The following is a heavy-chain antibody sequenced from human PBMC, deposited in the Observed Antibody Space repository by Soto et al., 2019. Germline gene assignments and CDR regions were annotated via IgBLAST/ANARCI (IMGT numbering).Heavy chain of an antibody. V-gene: IGHV3-23*01. CDR1: GFPFSSTD. J-gene: IGHJ5*02. CDR2: ILDTGTTV. Sequence: GSLRLSCAASGFPFSSTDMSWVRQAPGKGLEWVSTILDTGTTVFYADSVKGRFTVSIDNSNNTLYVQMNNLRADDTAVYYCVKNSGWFNTWGQGALVTVSS. D-gene: IGHD3-10*01. CDR3: VKNSGWFNT.